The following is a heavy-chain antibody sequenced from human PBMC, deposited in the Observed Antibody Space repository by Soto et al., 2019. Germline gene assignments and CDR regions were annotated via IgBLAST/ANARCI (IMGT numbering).Heavy chain of an antibody. D-gene: IGHD3-22*01. CDR1: GGFISSSSYY. J-gene: IGHJ4*02. CDR3: ARRGSSSGYYYGGDFDY. V-gene: IGHV4-39*01. CDR2: IYYSGST. Sequence: SETLSLTCTVPGGFISSSSYYWGWIRQPPGKGLEWIGSIYYSGSTYYNPSLKSRVTISVDTSKNQFSLKLSSVTAADTAVYYCARRGSSSGYYYGGDFDYWGQGTLVTVSS.